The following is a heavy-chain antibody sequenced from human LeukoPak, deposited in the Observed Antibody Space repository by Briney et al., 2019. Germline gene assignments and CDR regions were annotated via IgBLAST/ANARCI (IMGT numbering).Heavy chain of an antibody. D-gene: IGHD3-10*01. J-gene: IGHJ4*02. CDR3: TRGLLWSLS. CDR2: IKQDGSEK. V-gene: IGHV3-7*03. CDR1: GFTFSSYS. Sequence: GGSLRLSCAASGFTFSSYSMSWVRQAPGKGLEWVANIKQDGSEKYYVDSVKGRFTISRDNAQNSLYLQMNSLSAEDTAVYYCTRGLLWSLSWGQGTLVTVSS.